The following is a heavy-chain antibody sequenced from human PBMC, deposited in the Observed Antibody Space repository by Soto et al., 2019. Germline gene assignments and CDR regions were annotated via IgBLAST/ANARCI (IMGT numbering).Heavy chain of an antibody. D-gene: IGHD3-22*01. CDR2: IIPIFGTA. V-gene: IGHV1-69*01. CDR3: ARVGATYYYDYSGYGGWSDP. Sequence: QVQLVQSGAEVKKPGSSVKVSCKASGGTFSSYAISWVRQAPGQGLEWMGGIIPIFGTANYAQKFQGRVTITTDESTSHAHMELSSLRSEDTAVYYCARVGATYYYDYSGYGGWSDPWGQGTLVTVSS. J-gene: IGHJ5*02. CDR1: GGTFSSYA.